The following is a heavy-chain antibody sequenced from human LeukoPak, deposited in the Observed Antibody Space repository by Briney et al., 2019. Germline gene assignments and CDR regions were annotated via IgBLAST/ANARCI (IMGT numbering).Heavy chain of an antibody. CDR3: ARVMDSSGSPSFDY. Sequence: ASVTVSCKASGYTFTSYGISWVRQAPGQGLEWMGWISAYNGNTNYAQKLQGRVTMTTDTSTSTAYMELRSLRSDDTAVYYCARVMDSSGSPSFDYWGQGTLVTVSS. CDR1: GYTFTSYG. D-gene: IGHD3-22*01. CDR2: ISAYNGNT. V-gene: IGHV1-18*01. J-gene: IGHJ4*02.